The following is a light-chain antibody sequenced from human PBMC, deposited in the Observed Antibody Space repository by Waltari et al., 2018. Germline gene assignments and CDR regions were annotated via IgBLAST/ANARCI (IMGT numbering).Light chain of an antibody. V-gene: IGLV2-14*03. J-gene: IGLJ2*01. CDR2: DVT. Sequence: QSALTQPASVSGSPGQSITISCVGSSSDVGAFEYVTWYHQHPGRAPRLITYDVTKRPSGIANRFSGSKSGNWASLSISGLQTEDEADYYCSSYTTKNTIIFGGGTKVTVL. CDR3: SSYTTKNTII. CDR1: SSDVGAFEY.